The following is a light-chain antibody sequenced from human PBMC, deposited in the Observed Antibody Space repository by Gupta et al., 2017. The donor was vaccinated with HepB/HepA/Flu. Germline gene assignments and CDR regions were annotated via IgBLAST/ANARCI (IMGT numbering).Light chain of an antibody. CDR2: GAS. CDR1: HSVSSSY. Sequence: ILLTQSAGTLSLSPGERVTLHCRASHSVSSSYLAWYQQKPGQAPRLLISGASTRATGIPDRFSGSGSGTDFTLNISRVEPEDIAVYYCQQYGSSFGTFGQGTKVEIK. J-gene: IGKJ1*01. V-gene: IGKV3-20*01. CDR3: QQYGSSFGT.